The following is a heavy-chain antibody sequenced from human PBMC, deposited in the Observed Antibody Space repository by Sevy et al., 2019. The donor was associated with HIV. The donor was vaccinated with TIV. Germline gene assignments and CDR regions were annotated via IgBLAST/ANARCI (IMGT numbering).Heavy chain of an antibody. CDR1: GGSISSGGYY. CDR2: IYYSGST. D-gene: IGHD3-22*01. J-gene: IGHJ2*01. CDR3: ARARSLVVVRGILWYFDL. Sequence: SETLSLSCTVSGGSISSGGYYWSWIRQHPGKGLEWIGSIYYSGSTYYNPSLNSRVTISVDTSKNQLSLKLSSVTAADTAVYYCARARSLVVVRGILWYFDLWGRGTLVTVSS. V-gene: IGHV4-31*03.